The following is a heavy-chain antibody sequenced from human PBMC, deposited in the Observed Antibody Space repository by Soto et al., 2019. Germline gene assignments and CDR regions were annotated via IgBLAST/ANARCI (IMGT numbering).Heavy chain of an antibody. CDR2: IKHDGTEK. V-gene: IGHV3-7*03. J-gene: IGHJ6*02. D-gene: IGHD3-10*01. CDR3: VRGKSIRVSILGSHGLEV. Sequence: PGGSLRLSCAASGFTFSNYWMNWVRQTPGKGLEWVANIKHDGTEKDYVDSVKGRFTISRDNAKNSLYLQMNSLRAEDTAVYYCVRGKSIRVSILGSHGLEVWGQGTTVTVSS. CDR1: GFTFSNYW.